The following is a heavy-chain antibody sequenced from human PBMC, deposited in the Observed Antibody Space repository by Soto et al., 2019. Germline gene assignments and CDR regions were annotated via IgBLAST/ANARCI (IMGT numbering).Heavy chain of an antibody. D-gene: IGHD2-15*01. CDR1: GFTFSPYA. Sequence: GSLRLSCAASGFTFSPYAMHWVRQAPGKGLDWVAVIWYDGSKKYYADSVKGRFTISRDNSKNTLYLQMNSLRAEDTAVYYCARGPVVVTATHWFDPWGQGTLVTVSS. CDR2: IWYDGSKK. J-gene: IGHJ5*02. CDR3: ARGPVVVTATHWFDP. V-gene: IGHV3-33*01.